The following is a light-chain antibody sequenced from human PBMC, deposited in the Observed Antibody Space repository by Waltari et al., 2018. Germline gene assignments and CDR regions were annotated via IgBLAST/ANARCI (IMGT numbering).Light chain of an antibody. V-gene: IGLV3-21*03. Sequence: SYVLTQPPSVSVAPGRTASITCGGKDILSKSVHWYQQRPGQAPVLVVYDDSGRPSGIPERFSGSNSANTATLTIRRVEAGDEADYYCQVWDRNSAVVFGGGTKLTVL. CDR2: DDS. CDR1: DILSKS. CDR3: QVWDRNSAVV. J-gene: IGLJ2*01.